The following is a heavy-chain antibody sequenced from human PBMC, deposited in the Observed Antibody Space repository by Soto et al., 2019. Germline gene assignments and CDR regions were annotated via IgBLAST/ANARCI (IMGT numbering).Heavy chain of an antibody. J-gene: IGHJ6*02. D-gene: IGHD1-7*01. Sequence: QVQLVQSGAEVKKPGSSVKVSCKASGGTFSSYVISWVRQAPGQGLEGMGGIIPIFDTADYAQKFQGRVTITADESTSTAYMELSSLRSEDTAVYYCASHGITGTWVYYYGMDVWGQGTTVTVSS. CDR2: IIPIFDTA. CDR3: ASHGITGTWVYYYGMDV. CDR1: GGTFSSYV. V-gene: IGHV1-69*12.